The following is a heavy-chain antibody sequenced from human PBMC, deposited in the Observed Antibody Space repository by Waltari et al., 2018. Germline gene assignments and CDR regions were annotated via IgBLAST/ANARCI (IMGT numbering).Heavy chain of an antibody. V-gene: IGHV3-30*02. CDR1: GFIFSRFD. Sequence: QVQLVESGGGVVQPGGSLRLSCKASGFIFSRFDMHWVRQAPGMGLEWVSLIRFDGSQKYYSESLKGRFTVSRDKSRDTLYLHMENLGSDDTATYFCAGDISVSSPSLWGRGTLVTVSS. CDR2: IRFDGSQK. D-gene: IGHD3-3*02. CDR3: AGDISVSSPSL. J-gene: IGHJ1*01.